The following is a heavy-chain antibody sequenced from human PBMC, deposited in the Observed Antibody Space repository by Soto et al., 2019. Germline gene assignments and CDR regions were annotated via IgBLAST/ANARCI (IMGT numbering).Heavy chain of an antibody. CDR1: GASISRGGFH. CDR3: ARRGSGHTFDY. Sequence: NPSETLSLTCGVTGASISRGGFHWGWIRQPPGQGLEWIGSLYTGSTYYNPSLKSRVTISADMSKNEFSLRLTSVTAADTAVYYCARRGSGHTFDYWGQGTLVTVSS. D-gene: IGHD3-10*01. J-gene: IGHJ4*02. V-gene: IGHV4-39*01. CDR2: LYTGST.